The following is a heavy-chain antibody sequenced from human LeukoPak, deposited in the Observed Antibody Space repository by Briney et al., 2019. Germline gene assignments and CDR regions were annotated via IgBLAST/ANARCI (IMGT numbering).Heavy chain of an antibody. CDR3: ARHWSDGPHNV. CDR1: GGSFNGYY. J-gene: IGHJ6*04. D-gene: IGHD3-3*01. V-gene: IGHV4-34*01. Sequence: SETLSLTCSVYGGSFNGYYWTWVRQPPGKGLEWIGEIDNSGSTNYNPSLRSRVVISIDTSKYQFSLKLSSVTAADTAAYFCARHWSDGPHNVWGRGTTVTISS. CDR2: IDNSGST.